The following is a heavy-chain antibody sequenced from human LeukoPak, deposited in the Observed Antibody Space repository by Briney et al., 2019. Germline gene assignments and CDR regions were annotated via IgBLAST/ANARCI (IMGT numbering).Heavy chain of an antibody. Sequence: PSETLSLTCTVSGYSISSGYYWGWIRQPPGKGLEWIGSIYHSGSTYYNPSPKSRVTISVDTSKNQFSLKLSSVTAADTAVYYCARERNRYSSSWYLLDPWGQGTLVTVSS. CDR1: GYSISSGYY. V-gene: IGHV4-38-2*02. D-gene: IGHD6-13*01. CDR3: ARERNRYSSSWYLLDP. J-gene: IGHJ5*02. CDR2: IYHSGST.